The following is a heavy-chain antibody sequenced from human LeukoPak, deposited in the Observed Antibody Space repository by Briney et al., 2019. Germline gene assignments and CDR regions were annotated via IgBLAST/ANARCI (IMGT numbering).Heavy chain of an antibody. Sequence: GGSLRLSCVASGFTFSSYWMHWVRQDPRKGLVWVSRINGDGRNINYADSVRGRFTISRDNSKNTLYLQMNSLTFEDTAVYYCATRTPLIRGIIRTYFYLGMDVWGQGTTVIVSS. CDR3: ATRTPLIRGIIRTYFYLGMDV. J-gene: IGHJ6*02. CDR1: GFTFSSYW. D-gene: IGHD3-10*01. V-gene: IGHV3-74*01. CDR2: INGDGRNI.